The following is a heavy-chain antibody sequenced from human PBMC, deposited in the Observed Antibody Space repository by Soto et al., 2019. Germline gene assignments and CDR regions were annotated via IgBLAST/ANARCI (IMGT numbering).Heavy chain of an antibody. Sequence: GGSLRLSCVASGFTFSSYAMSWVRQAPGKGLEWVSAISGSGGSTYYADSVKGRFTISRDNSKNTLYLQMNSLRAEDTAVYYCAKDLKGPRRIVVVPASGFDYWGQGTLVTVSS. CDR2: ISGSGGST. V-gene: IGHV3-23*01. CDR3: AKDLKGPRRIVVVPASGFDY. D-gene: IGHD2-2*01. J-gene: IGHJ4*02. CDR1: GFTFSSYA.